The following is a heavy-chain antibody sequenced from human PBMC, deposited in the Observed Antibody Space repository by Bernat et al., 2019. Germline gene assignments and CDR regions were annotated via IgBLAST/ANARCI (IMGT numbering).Heavy chain of an antibody. D-gene: IGHD3-22*01. CDR3: ARARADYYDSSGYYSGGVHDAFDI. Sequence: QVQLQESGPGLVKPSETLSLTCTVSGGSISSYYWSWIRQPPGKGLEWIGYIYYSGSPNYNPSLKSRVTITVDTSKNQFSLKLSYVTAADTAVYYCARARADYYDSSGYYSGGVHDAFDIWGQGTMVTVSS. V-gene: IGHV4-59*01. CDR2: IYYSGSP. CDR1: GGSISSYY. J-gene: IGHJ3*02.